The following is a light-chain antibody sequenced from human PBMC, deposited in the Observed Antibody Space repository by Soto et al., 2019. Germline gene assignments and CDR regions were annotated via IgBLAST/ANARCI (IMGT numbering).Light chain of an antibody. CDR2: DDS. CDR3: QVWDTNSDHDV. V-gene: IGLV3-21*02. Sequence: SYELTQPPSVSVAPGQTARLTCEGNNIGSKNMHWYRQRPGQAPVLVVYDDSDRPSGIPERFSGSNSGNTATLTISRVEAGDEADYYCQVWDTNSDHDVFGSGTKLTVL. J-gene: IGLJ1*01. CDR1: NIGSKN.